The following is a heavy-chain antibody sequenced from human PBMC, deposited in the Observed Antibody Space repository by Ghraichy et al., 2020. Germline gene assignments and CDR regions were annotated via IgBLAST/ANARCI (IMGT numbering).Heavy chain of an antibody. D-gene: IGHD3-10*01. V-gene: IGHV1-24*01. J-gene: IGHJ6*02. CDR1: GYTLTELS. Sequence: KVSCKVSGYTLTELSMHWVRQAPGKGLEWMGGFDPEDGETIYAQKFQGRVTMTEDTSTDTAYMELSSLRSEDTAVYYCATDRGKITMVRPPLRYGMDVWGQGTTVTVSS. CDR3: ATDRGKITMVRPPLRYGMDV. CDR2: FDPEDGET.